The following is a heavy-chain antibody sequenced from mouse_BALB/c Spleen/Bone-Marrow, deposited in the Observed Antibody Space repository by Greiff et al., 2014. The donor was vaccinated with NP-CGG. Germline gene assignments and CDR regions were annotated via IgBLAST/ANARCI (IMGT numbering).Heavy chain of an antibody. D-gene: IGHD2-14*01. CDR3: ARYDYRYSWFAY. Sequence: EVQLQQSGAELVKPGASVKLSCTASGFNIKDTYMHWVKQRPEQGLEWIGRIDPANGNTKYDPKFQGKATITTDTSSNTAYLQLRSLTSEDTAVYYCARYDYRYSWFAYWGQGLWSLSLQ. V-gene: IGHV14-3*02. J-gene: IGHJ3*01. CDR1: GFNIKDTY. CDR2: IDPANGNT.